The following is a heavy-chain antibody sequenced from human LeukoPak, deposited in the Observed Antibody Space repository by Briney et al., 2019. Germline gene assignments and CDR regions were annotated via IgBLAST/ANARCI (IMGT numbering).Heavy chain of an antibody. V-gene: IGHV1-69*17. J-gene: IGHJ3*02. Sequence: SVTVSCKASGGTFSSYAISWVRQAPGQGLEWMGGIIPIFGIANYAQKFQGRVTITADKSTSTTYMELSSLRSEDTAVYYCARGSTSGTGYSSGWDAFDIWGQGTMVTVSS. CDR1: GGTFSSYA. CDR3: ARGSTSGTGYSSGWDAFDI. CDR2: IIPIFGIA. D-gene: IGHD6-19*01.